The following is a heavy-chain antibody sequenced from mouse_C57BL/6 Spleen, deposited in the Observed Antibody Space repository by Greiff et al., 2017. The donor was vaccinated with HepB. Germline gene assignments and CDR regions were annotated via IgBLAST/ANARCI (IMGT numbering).Heavy chain of an antibody. J-gene: IGHJ2*01. Sequence: VKLQESGAELVKPGASVKMSCKASGYTFTTYPIEWMKQNHGKSLEWIGNFHPYNDDTKYNEKFKGKATLTVEKSSSTVYLELSRLTSDDSAVYYCARGSYYDYDFDYWGQGTTLTVSS. V-gene: IGHV1-47*01. CDR3: ARGSYYDYDFDY. CDR2: FHPYNDDT. CDR1: GYTFTTYP. D-gene: IGHD2-4*01.